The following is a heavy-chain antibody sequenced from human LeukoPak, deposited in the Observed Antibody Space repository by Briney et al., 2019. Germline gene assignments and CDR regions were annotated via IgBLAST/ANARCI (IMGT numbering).Heavy chain of an antibody. V-gene: IGHV3-53*01. Sequence: GGSLRLSCAASGFTFSSNYMSWVRQAPGKGLEWVSVIYSGGSTYYADSVKGRFTISRDNSKNTLYLQMNSLRAEDTAVYYCTTEGPMIAFDIWGQGTMVTVSS. CDR3: TTEGPMIAFDI. J-gene: IGHJ3*02. D-gene: IGHD3-16*01. CDR1: GFTFSSNY. CDR2: IYSGGST.